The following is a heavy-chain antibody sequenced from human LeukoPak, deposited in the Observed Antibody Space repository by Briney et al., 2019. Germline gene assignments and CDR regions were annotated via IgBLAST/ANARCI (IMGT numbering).Heavy chain of an antibody. V-gene: IGHV1-2*02. CDR2: INPNSGGT. D-gene: IGHD6-13*01. CDR1: GYTFTGYY. Sequence: ASVKVSCKASGYTFTGYYMHWVRQAPGQGLEWMGWINPNSGGTNYAQKFQGRVTMTRDTSISTAYMELSRPRSDDSAVYYCARRPRAYSSSWYYFDYWGQGTLVTVSS. CDR3: ARRPRAYSSSWYYFDY. J-gene: IGHJ4*02.